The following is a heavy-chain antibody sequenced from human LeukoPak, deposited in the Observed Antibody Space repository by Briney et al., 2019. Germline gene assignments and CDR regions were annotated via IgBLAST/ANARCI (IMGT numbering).Heavy chain of an antibody. Sequence: PSETLSLTCTVSGGSVSSGTYYWSWIRQPPGKGLECIGYIYYSGSTSYNPSLKSRVTISVDTSKNQCSLKLSSVTTADTAVYYCTRSTNLEAFDIWGQGTMVTVSS. CDR3: TRSTNLEAFDI. V-gene: IGHV4-61*01. CDR2: IYYSGST. J-gene: IGHJ3*02. D-gene: IGHD2-8*01. CDR1: GGSVSSGTYY.